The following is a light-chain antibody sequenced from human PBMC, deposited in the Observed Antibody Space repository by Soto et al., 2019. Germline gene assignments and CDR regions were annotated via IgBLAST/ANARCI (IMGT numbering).Light chain of an antibody. CDR3: QQYSSSWT. Sequence: EIVWTQSPGTLSLSRGERATLSCRASQSVSSSYLAWYQQKPGQAPRLLIYGASSRATGIPDRFSGGGSGTDFTLTISRLEPEDFAVYYCQQYSSSWTFGQGTKVDIK. CDR1: QSVSSSY. CDR2: GAS. V-gene: IGKV3-20*01. J-gene: IGKJ1*01.